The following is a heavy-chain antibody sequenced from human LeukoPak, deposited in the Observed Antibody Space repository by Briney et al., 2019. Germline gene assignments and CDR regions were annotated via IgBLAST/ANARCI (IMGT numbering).Heavy chain of an antibody. Sequence: SETLSLTCAVSGYSISSGYYRGWIRQPPGKGLEWIGSIYHSGSTYYNPSLKSRVTISVDTSKNQFSLKLSSVTAADTAVYYCARPRGSCSGGSCYYYYFDYWGQGTLVTVSS. CDR3: ARPRGSCSGGSCYYYYFDY. CDR2: IYHSGST. CDR1: GYSISSGYY. D-gene: IGHD2-15*01. V-gene: IGHV4-38-2*01. J-gene: IGHJ4*02.